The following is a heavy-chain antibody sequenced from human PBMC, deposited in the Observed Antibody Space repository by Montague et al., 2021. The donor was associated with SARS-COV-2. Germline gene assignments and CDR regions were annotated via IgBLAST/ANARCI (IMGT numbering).Heavy chain of an antibody. CDR2: IYYSGST. J-gene: IGHJ6*02. CDR1: GGSNSSSSYY. CDR3: ARVGRQQLVRLSGMDV. Sequence: SETLSLTCTVSGGSNSSSSYYWGWIRQPPGKGLEWIGSIYYSGSTYYNPSLKSRVTISVDTSKNQFSLKLSSVTAADTAVYYCARVGRQQLVRLSGMDVWGQGTTATVSS. D-gene: IGHD6-13*01. V-gene: IGHV4-39*07.